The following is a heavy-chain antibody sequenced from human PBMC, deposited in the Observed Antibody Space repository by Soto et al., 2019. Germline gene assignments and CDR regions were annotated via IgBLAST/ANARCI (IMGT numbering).Heavy chain of an antibody. Sequence: SETLSLXCTVSGVSISSSSHYWGWIRQPPGKGLEWIGSIFYSGSTSYNPSLKSRVTISVDTSKNQFSLKLGSVTAADTAVYYCARRASGSYSAYWGQGTLVTVSS. CDR2: IFYSGST. D-gene: IGHD3-10*01. CDR3: ARRASGSYSAY. CDR1: GVSISSSSHY. J-gene: IGHJ4*02. V-gene: IGHV4-39*01.